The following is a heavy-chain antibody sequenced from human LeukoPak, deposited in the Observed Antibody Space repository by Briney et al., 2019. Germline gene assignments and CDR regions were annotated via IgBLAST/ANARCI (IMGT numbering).Heavy chain of an antibody. CDR1: GGSISSSSYY. J-gene: IGHJ4*02. CDR3: AREDYGGGIFDY. CDR2: IYYSGST. Sequence: SETLSLTCTVSGGSISSSSYYWGWIRQPPGKGLEWIGSIYYSGSTYYNPSLKSRVTISVDTSKNQFSLKLSSVTAADTAVYYCAREDYGGGIFDYWGQGTLDTVSS. D-gene: IGHD4-17*01. V-gene: IGHV4-39*07.